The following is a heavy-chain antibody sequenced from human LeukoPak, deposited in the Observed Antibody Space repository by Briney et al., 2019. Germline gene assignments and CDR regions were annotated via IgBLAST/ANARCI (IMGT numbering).Heavy chain of an antibody. CDR2: IKQDGSEK. Sequence: PGGSLRLSCAASGFTFSSYWATWVRQAPGKGLEWVANIKQDGSEKYYVDSVKGRFTVSRDNAKNSLYLQMNSLRAEDTAVYYCTRDQPGYSEAYDWGQGTLVTVSS. D-gene: IGHD2-15*01. CDR1: GFTFSSYW. J-gene: IGHJ4*02. CDR3: TRDQPGYSEAYD. V-gene: IGHV3-7*01.